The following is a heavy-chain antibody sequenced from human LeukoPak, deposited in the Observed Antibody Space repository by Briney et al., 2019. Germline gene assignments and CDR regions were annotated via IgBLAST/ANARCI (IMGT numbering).Heavy chain of an antibody. CDR3: ATTPYYSTNGYCDY. J-gene: IGHJ4*02. CDR2: IYPHASDV. CDR1: GYSFSTYW. V-gene: IGHV5-51*01. D-gene: IGHD2-8*01. Sequence: GESLQISCKGSGYSFSTYWTGWARQLPGKGLEWMGIIYPHASDVKYTSSFQGQVTISADKSINTAYLQWSSLKASDTAVYYCATTPYYSTNGYCDYWGQGTPVTVSS.